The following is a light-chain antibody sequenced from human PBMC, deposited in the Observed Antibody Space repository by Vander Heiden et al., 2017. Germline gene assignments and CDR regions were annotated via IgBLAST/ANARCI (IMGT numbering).Light chain of an antibody. CDR1: QSVSNY. J-gene: IGKJ4*01. Sequence: EIVLTQSPATLSLSPGERATLSCRASQSVSNYLAWYQQKPGQAPRLLIYDASNRATGIPARFSGSGSGTDFTLTISGLEPEDFAVYYCQQRSNWPPVTFGGGTNVEIK. V-gene: IGKV3-11*01. CDR3: QQRSNWPPVT. CDR2: DAS.